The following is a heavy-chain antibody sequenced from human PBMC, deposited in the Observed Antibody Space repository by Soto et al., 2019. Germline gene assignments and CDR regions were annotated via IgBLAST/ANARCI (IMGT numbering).Heavy chain of an antibody. CDR2: ILYDGSNK. Sequence: QVQLVESGGGVVQPGRSLRLYCAASGFTFSSYAMHWVRQAPGKGLESVAVILYDGSNKYYADSVKGRFTISRDNTKNTLYLQMNSLRAEDTAVYYCARDNAPVAGTSLPGYWGQGTLVTVSS. V-gene: IGHV3-30-3*01. CDR1: GFTFSSYA. J-gene: IGHJ4*02. CDR3: ARDNAPVAGTSLPGY. D-gene: IGHD6-19*01.